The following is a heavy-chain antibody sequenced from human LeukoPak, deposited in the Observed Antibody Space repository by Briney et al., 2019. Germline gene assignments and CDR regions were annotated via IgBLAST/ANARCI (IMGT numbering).Heavy chain of an antibody. D-gene: IGHD3-10*01. J-gene: IGHJ4*02. Sequence: PSETLSLTCTVSGGSISSYYWSWIRQPPGKGLEWIGYIYYSGSTNYNPSLKSRVTISVDTSKNQFSLKLSSVTAADTAVYYCAREAGSFDYWGQETLVTVSS. V-gene: IGHV4-59*01. CDR1: GGSISSYY. CDR2: IYYSGST. CDR3: AREAGSFDY.